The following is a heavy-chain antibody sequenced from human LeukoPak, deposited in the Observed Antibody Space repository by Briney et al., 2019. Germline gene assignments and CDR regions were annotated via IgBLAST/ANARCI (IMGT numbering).Heavy chain of an antibody. J-gene: IGHJ5*02. CDR2: IIGDGTPT. V-gene: IGHV3-48*03. D-gene: IGHD1/OR15-1a*01. CDR3: VRDRGGTYSGDNLFDP. CDR1: GFTFSTYE. Sequence: GGSLRHXCAASGFTFSTYEMNWVRQAPGKGLEWLSYIIGDGTPTQYADSVRDRFTISRDNDKNSLYLQMNSLRADDTAVYYCVRDRGGTYSGDNLFDPWGQGTLVTVSS.